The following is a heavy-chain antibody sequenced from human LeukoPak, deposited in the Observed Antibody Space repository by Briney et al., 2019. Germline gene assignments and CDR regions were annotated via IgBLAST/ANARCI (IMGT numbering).Heavy chain of an antibody. Sequence: PSETLSLTCAVSGYSISSGYYWGWIRQPPGQGLEWIGSIYHSGSTYYNPSLKSRVTISVDTSKNQFSLKLSSVTAADTAVYYCARARERRPSGRLDYWGQGTLVTVSS. V-gene: IGHV4-38-2*01. J-gene: IGHJ4*02. CDR3: ARARERRPSGRLDY. CDR1: GYSISSGYY. CDR2: IYHSGST.